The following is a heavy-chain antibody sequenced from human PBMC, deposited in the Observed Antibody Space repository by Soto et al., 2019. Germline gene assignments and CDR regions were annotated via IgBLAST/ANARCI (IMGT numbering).Heavy chain of an antibody. CDR2: IYYSGST. V-gene: IGHV4-59*01. Sequence: GSLRLSCAASGFTFRSYAMSWVRQPPGKGLEWIGYIYYSGSTNYNPSLKSRVTISVDTSKNQFSLKLSSVTAADTAVYYCATDDYGDSRLDYWGQATQVTVSS. CDR3: ATDDYGDSRLDY. J-gene: IGHJ4*02. CDR1: GFTFRSYA. D-gene: IGHD4-17*01.